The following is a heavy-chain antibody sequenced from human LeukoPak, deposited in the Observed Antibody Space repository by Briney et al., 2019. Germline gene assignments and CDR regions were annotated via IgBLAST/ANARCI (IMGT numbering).Heavy chain of an antibody. CDR3: ARNRYGYNFYYYYYMDV. J-gene: IGHJ6*03. Sequence: PVGSLTLSCAASGFTFSSYWMHWVRQAPGKGLVWVSRINNDGSSTSYADSVKGRLTISRDNAKNTLYLQMNSLRAEDTAVYYCARNRYGYNFYYYYYMDVWGKGTTVTISS. V-gene: IGHV3-74*01. CDR2: INNDGSST. CDR1: GFTFSSYW. D-gene: IGHD5-18*01.